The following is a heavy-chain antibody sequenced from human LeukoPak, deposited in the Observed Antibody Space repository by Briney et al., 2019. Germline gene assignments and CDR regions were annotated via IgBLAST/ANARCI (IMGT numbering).Heavy chain of an antibody. CDR3: AKASGASRPYYFDY. D-gene: IGHD3-10*01. Sequence: SGGSLRLSCATSGFTFSNYVMSWVRQAPGKGLEWVSAITGSGGDTYYADSVKGRFTISRDNSKNTLYLQMNSLRAEDTAVYYCAKASGASRPYYFDYWGQGTLVTVSS. J-gene: IGHJ4*02. CDR1: GFTFSNYV. CDR2: ITGSGGDT. V-gene: IGHV3-23*01.